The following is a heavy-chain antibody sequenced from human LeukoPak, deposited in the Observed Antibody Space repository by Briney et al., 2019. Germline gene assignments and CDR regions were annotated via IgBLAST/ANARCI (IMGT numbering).Heavy chain of an antibody. J-gene: IGHJ4*02. V-gene: IGHV4-34*01. D-gene: IGHD3-10*01. CDR2: INHSGST. CDR1: GGSFSGYY. Sequence: PSETLSLTCAVYGGSFSGYYWGWIRQPPGKGLEWIGGINHSGSTNYNPSLKSRVTISVDTSKNQFSLKLSSVTAADTAVYYCARVRRGRSSICYFDYWGQGTLVTVSS. CDR3: ARVRRGRSSICYFDY.